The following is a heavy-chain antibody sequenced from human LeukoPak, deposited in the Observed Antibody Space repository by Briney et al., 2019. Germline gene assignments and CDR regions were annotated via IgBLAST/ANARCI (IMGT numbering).Heavy chain of an antibody. CDR3: SKRIYWVDSFDL. Sequence: GESLKISCKGSGYSFSNYWIAWVRQMPGRGLEWLGIIYPPDSDTRYSPSFQGQVTISVDKSISTAYLQWSSLKASDTAIYYFSKRIYWVDSFDLWGQGTMVTVSS. CDR1: GYSFSNYW. D-gene: IGHD2-15*01. CDR2: IYPPDSDT. J-gene: IGHJ3*01. V-gene: IGHV5-51*01.